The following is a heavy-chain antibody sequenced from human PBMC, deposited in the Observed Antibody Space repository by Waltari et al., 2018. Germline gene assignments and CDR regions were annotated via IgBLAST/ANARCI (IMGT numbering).Heavy chain of an antibody. Sequence: QLQLQESGPGLVKPSETLSLTCTVSGGSISSSSYYWGWIRQPPGKGLEWIGSIYYSGSTYYNPSLKSRVTISVDTSKNQFSLKLSSVTAADTAVYYCARSTPPWWELPGDYWGQGTLVTVSS. CDR2: IYYSGST. J-gene: IGHJ4*02. D-gene: IGHD1-26*01. CDR3: ARSTPPWWELPGDY. CDR1: GGSISSSSYY. V-gene: IGHV4-39*07.